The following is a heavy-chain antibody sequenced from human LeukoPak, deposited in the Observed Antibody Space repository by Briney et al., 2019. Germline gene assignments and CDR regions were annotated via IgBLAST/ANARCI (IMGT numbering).Heavy chain of an antibody. V-gene: IGHV1-2*02. CDR1: GYTFTGPY. J-gene: IGHJ4*02. Sequence: ASLKVSCKASGYTFTGPYIHWMRQAPEQGLEWMGSINPNSGATKYAQKFQGRVTVTRDTSTSTVYMELSGLRADDTAAYYCARVEYCTKGVCINFDLWGQGTLVTVSS. CDR3: ARVEYCTKGVCINFDL. CDR2: INPNSGAT. D-gene: IGHD2-8*01.